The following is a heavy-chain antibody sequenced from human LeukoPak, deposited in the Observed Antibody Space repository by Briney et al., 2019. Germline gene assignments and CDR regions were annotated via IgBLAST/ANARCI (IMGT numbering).Heavy chain of an antibody. CDR2: ISGSGGST. CDR1: GFTFSSYA. Sequence: PGGSLRLSCAASGFTFSSYAMSWVRQAPGKGLEWVSAISGSGGSTYYADSVKGRFTISRDNSKNTLYLQMNSLRAEDTAVYHCAARCLYSGYGLNDYWGQGTLVTVSS. J-gene: IGHJ4*02. CDR3: AARCLYSGYGLNDY. D-gene: IGHD5-12*01. V-gene: IGHV3-23*01.